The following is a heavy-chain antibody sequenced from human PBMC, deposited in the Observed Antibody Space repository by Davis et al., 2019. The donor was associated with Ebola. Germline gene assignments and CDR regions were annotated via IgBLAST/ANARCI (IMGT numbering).Heavy chain of an antibody. CDR3: ARGGYFDY. J-gene: IGHJ4*02. V-gene: IGHV3-53*04. Sequence: GESLKISCAASGFTFSSYWMSWVRQAPGKGLEWVSVIYSGGSTYYADSVKGRFTISRHNSKNTLYLQMNSLRAEDTAVYYCARGGYFDYWGQGTLVTVSS. D-gene: IGHD3-16*01. CDR1: GFTFSSYW. CDR2: IYSGGST.